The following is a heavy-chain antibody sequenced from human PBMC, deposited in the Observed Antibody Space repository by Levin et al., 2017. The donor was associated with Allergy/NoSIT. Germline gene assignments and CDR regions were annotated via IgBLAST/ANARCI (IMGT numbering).Heavy chain of an antibody. D-gene: IGHD3-10*01. CDR2: IYYSGST. CDR3: ARHYYGSGSYFDY. V-gene: IGHV4-59*08. Sequence: SQTLSLPCTVSGGSISGYYWSWLRQPPGKGLEWIGYIYYSGSTNYNPSLKSRVTISVDTSKNQFSLNLSSVTAADTAVYYCARHYYGSGSYFDYWGQGTLVTVSS. CDR1: GGSISGYY. J-gene: IGHJ4*02.